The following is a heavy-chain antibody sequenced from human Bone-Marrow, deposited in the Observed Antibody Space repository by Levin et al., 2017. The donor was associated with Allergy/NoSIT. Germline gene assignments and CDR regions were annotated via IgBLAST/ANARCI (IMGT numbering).Heavy chain of an antibody. CDR1: GFTFSNYV. D-gene: IGHD5-12*01. CDR2: ISAGGGSA. J-gene: IGHJ4*02. CDR3: AKDREVTTISSGFDY. V-gene: IGHV3-23*01. Sequence: LSLTCAASGFTFSNYVMNWVRQVPGKGLEWVSGISAGGGSAYYGDPVKGRFTISRDNSKNTVYLQMNSLRAEDTATYYCAKDREVTTISSGFDYWGQGNLVTVSS.